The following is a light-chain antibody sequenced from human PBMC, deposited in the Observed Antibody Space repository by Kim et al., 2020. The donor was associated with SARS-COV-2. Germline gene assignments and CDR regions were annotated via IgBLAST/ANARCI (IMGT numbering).Light chain of an antibody. CDR2: EVS. Sequence: QSALTQPPSVSGSPGQSVTISCTGTSSDVGSYNLVSWYQQPPGTAPKLMIYEVSYRPSGVPDRFSGSKSGNTASLTISGLQAEDEADYYYSSYTSSSTLLFGGGTQLTVL. V-gene: IGLV2-18*02. CDR3: SSYTSSSTLL. J-gene: IGLJ3*02. CDR1: SSDVGSYNL.